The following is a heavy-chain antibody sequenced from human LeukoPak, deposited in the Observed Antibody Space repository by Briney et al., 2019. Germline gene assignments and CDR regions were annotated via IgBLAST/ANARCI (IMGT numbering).Heavy chain of an antibody. J-gene: IGHJ3*02. CDR1: GYTFTSYD. CDR2: MNPNSGNT. D-gene: IGHD2-21*02. CDR3: ARAGFMTAGAFDI. V-gene: IGHV1-8*03. Sequence: ASVKVSCTASGYTFTSYDINWVRQATGQGLEWMGWMNPNSGNTGYAQKFQGRVTITRNTSISTAYMELSSLRSEGTAVYYCARAGFMTAGAFDIWGQGTMVTVSS.